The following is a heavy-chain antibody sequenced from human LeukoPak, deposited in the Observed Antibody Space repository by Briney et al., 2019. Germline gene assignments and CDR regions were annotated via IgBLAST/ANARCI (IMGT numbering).Heavy chain of an antibody. Sequence: PGGSLRLSCAASGFTFSSYAMSWVRQAPGKGLEWVSAISGSGGSTYYADSVKGRLTISRDNSKNTLYLKMNSLRAEDTAVYYCARDYGDRAGFDYWGQGTLVTVSS. D-gene: IGHD4-17*01. J-gene: IGHJ4*02. CDR3: ARDYGDRAGFDY. CDR2: ISGSGGST. CDR1: GFTFSSYA. V-gene: IGHV3-23*01.